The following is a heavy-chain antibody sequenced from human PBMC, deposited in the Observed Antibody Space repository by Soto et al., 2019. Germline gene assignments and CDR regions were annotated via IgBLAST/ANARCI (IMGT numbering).Heavy chain of an antibody. CDR3: ARTTSYDIFTAYYSLFDY. V-gene: IGHV4-31*03. J-gene: IGHJ4*02. Sequence: PSETLSLTCTVSGGSISSGSFYWSWIRQHPGKGLEWIGHISDSGSSYYNPSLESRVTISVDTSKNQFSLKLSAVTAADTAVYFCARTTSYDIFTAYYSLFDYWGQGTLVTVS. CDR2: ISDSGSS. D-gene: IGHD3-9*01. CDR1: GGSISSGSFY.